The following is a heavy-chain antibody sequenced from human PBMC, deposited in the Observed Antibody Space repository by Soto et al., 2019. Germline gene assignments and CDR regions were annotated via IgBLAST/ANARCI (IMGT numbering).Heavy chain of an antibody. CDR1: GGSISSGGYY. D-gene: IGHD5-12*01. CDR3: ARGNGNLKTATIYFDY. J-gene: IGHJ4*02. Sequence: SESLSLTCTVSGGSISSGGYYWSWIRQHPGKGLEWIGDIYYSVSPYYNPSLKSRVTISVDTAKNQFSLKLSSVTAADTAVYSSARGNGNLKTATIYFDYVVQGTRVTVSS. V-gene: IGHV4-31*03. CDR2: IYYSVSP.